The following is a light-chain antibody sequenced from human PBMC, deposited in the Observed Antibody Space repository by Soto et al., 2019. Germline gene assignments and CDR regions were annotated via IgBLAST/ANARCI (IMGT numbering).Light chain of an antibody. V-gene: IGKV3-20*01. CDR3: QQYGTSPWT. CDR1: QSVSSSY. Sequence: EIMMTQSPGTLSLSPGGXATLSSRASQSVSSSYLAWYQQIPGQAPRLIIYGASSRATGIPDRFSGRGSGTDCTLTISRLEPEDVAVYYCQQYGTSPWTFGQGTKVDIK. J-gene: IGKJ1*01. CDR2: GAS.